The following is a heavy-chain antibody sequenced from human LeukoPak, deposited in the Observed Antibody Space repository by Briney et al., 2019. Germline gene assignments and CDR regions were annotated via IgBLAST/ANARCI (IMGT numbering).Heavy chain of an antibody. J-gene: IGHJ3*02. V-gene: IGHV4-34*01. D-gene: IGHD5-24*01. CDR3: ARLYRRDGYNYAFDI. CDR2: INHSGST. CDR1: GGSFSGYY. Sequence: SETLSLTCAVYGGSFSGYYWSWIRQPPGKGLEWIGEINHSGSTNYNPSLKSRVTISVDTSKNQFSLKLSSVTAADTAVYYCARLYRRDGYNYAFDIWGQGTMVTVSS.